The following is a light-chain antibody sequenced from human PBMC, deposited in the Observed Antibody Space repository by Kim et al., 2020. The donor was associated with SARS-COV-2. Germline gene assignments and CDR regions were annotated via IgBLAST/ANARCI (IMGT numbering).Light chain of an antibody. CDR3: AAWDDSLSGWV. CDR2: RNN. V-gene: IGLV1-47*01. J-gene: IGLJ3*02. Sequence: GSWVPLSSSGTSPNIGSNFFYWYHPPPGTAPKLLIFRNNQRPLGVPDRFSGSQSGTSASPAISGLRSGEEADYYCAAWDDSLSGWVFGGGTQLTVL. CDR1: SPNIGSNF.